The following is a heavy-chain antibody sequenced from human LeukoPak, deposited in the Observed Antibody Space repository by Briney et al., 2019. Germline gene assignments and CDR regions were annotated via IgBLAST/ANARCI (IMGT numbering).Heavy chain of an antibody. J-gene: IGHJ4*02. CDR3: VRDLAAAIGDY. CDR1: GYNFSGYY. V-gene: IGHV1-2*02. Sequence: ASVKVSCKGSGYNFSGYYMHWVRQAPGQGLEWMGWINPNTGDTSYAQKFQGRVTMTRETSISTAYMDLSRLRSDDTAVYYCVRDLAAAIGDYWGQGTLVTVSS. D-gene: IGHD6-13*01. CDR2: INPNTGDT.